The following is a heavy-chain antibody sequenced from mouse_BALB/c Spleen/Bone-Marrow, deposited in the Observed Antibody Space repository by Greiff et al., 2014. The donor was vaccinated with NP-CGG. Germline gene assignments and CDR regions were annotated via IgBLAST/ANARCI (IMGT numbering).Heavy chain of an antibody. V-gene: IGHV1-77*01. J-gene: IGHJ2*01. CDR1: GYTFTDYV. Sequence: VQLQQSEPELVKPGASVKMSCKASGYTFTDYVISWVKQRTGQGLEWIGEIYPGSGSTYYNEKFKGKATLTADKSSNTVYMQLISLTSEDSAVFFCVTDPYYGRQYYFDYWGQGTTLTVSS. D-gene: IGHD1-1*02. CDR2: IYPGSGST. CDR3: VTDPYYGRQYYFDY.